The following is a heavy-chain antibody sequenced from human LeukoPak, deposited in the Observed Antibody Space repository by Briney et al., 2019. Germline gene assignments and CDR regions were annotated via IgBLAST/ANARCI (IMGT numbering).Heavy chain of an antibody. Sequence: PGGSLRLSCAASGFTFSSYAMSWVRQAPGKGLEWVSAISGSGGSTYYADSVKGRFTISRDNSKNTLYLQMNSLRAEDTAVYCCAKASMIVVVITNDAFDIWGQGTTVTVSS. D-gene: IGHD3-22*01. V-gene: IGHV3-23*01. CDR2: ISGSGGST. CDR1: GFTFSSYA. CDR3: AKASMIVVVITNDAFDI. J-gene: IGHJ3*02.